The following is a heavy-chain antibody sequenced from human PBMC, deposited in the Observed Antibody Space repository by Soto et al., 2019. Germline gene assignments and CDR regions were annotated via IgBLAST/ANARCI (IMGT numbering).Heavy chain of an antibody. CDR3: ARLGGLSMAHYDFWSGYYDAFDI. CDR1: GGSISSYY. D-gene: IGHD3-3*01. V-gene: IGHV4-59*08. CDR2: IYYSGST. Sequence: SETLSLTCTVSGGSISSYYWSWIRQPPGKGLEWIGYIYYSGSTNYNPSLKSRVTISVDTSKNQFSLKLSSVTAADTAVYYCARLGGLSMAHYDFWSGYYDAFDIWGQGTMVTVSS. J-gene: IGHJ3*02.